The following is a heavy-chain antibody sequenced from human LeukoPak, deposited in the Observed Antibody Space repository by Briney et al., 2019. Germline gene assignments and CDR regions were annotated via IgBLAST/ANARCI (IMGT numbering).Heavy chain of an antibody. J-gene: IGHJ4*02. CDR3: ASNGVPAAIQGYYFDY. D-gene: IGHD2-2*01. CDR1: GYTFTGYY. Sequence: ASVKVSCKASGYTFTGYYMHWVRQAPGQGLEWMGWINPNSGGTNYAQKFQGRVTMTRDTSISTAYMELSRLRSDDTAVYYCASNGVPAAIQGYYFDYWGQGTLVTVSS. CDR2: INPNSGGT. V-gene: IGHV1-2*02.